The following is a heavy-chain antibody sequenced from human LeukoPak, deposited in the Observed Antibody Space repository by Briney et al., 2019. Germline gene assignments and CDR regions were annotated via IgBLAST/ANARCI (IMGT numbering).Heavy chain of an antibody. CDR1: GSSFTSYW. J-gene: IGHJ5*02. CDR3: ARLIRPYCSSTSCPNNWFDP. V-gene: IGHV5-51*01. D-gene: IGHD2-2*01. CDR2: IYPGDSDT. Sequence: GESLKISCKGSGSSFTSYWIGWVRQMPGKGLEWMGIIYPGDSDTRYSPSFQGQVTISADKSISTAYLQWSSQKASDTAMYYCARLIRPYCSSTSCPNNWFDPWGQGTLVTVSS.